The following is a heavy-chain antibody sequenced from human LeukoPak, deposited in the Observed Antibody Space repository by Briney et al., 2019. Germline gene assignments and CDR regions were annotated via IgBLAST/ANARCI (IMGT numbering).Heavy chain of an antibody. Sequence: ASVKVSCKASGGTFSSYAISWVRQAPGQGLEWMGGIIPIFGTANYAQKFQGRVTITADESTSTAYMELSSLRSEDTAVYYCARVGGCSSTSCYEGWFDPRGQGTLVTVSS. J-gene: IGHJ5*02. CDR1: GGTFSSYA. CDR2: IIPIFGTA. D-gene: IGHD2-2*01. CDR3: ARVGGCSSTSCYEGWFDP. V-gene: IGHV1-69*13.